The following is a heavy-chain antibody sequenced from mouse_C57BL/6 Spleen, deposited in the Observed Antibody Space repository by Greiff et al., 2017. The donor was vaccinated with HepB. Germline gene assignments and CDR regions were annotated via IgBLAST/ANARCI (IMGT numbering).Heavy chain of an antibody. CDR3: ARSGWLLLRGPAMDY. J-gene: IGHJ4*01. Sequence: EVKLQESGPELVKPGASVKIPCKASGYTFTDYNMDWVKQSHGKSLEWIGDINPNNGGTIYNQKFKGKATLTVDKSSSTAYMELRSLTSEDTAVYYCARSGWLLLRGPAMDYWGQGTSVTVSS. CDR1: GYTFTDYN. V-gene: IGHV1-18*01. D-gene: IGHD2-3*01. CDR2: INPNNGGT.